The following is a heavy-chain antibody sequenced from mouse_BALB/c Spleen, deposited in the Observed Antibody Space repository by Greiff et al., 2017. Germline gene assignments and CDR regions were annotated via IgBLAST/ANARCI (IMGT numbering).Heavy chain of an antibody. CDR1: GFNIKDTY. Sequence: VQLQQSGAELVKPGASVKLSCTASGFNIKDTYMHWVKQRPEQGLEWIGRIDPANGNTKYDPKFQGKATITADTSSNTAYLQLSSLTSEDTAVYYCARSGDGYYDYDDFDYWGQGTTLTVSS. J-gene: IGHJ2*01. CDR2: IDPANGNT. D-gene: IGHD2-4*01. V-gene: IGHV14-3*02. CDR3: ARSGDGYYDYDDFDY.